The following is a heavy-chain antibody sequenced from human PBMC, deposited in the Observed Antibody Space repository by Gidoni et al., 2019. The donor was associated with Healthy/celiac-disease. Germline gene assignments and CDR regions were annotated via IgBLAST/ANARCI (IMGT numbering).Heavy chain of an antibody. CDR3: ARAREGEWELLGFDY. V-gene: IGHV1-3*01. CDR1: GYHFTSYA. CDR2: INAGNGNT. Sequence: QVQLVQSGAEVKKPGASVKVSCKASGYHFTSYAMHWVRQAPGQRLEWMGWINAGNGNTKYSQKFQGRVTITRDTSASTAYMELSSLRSEDTAVYYCARAREGEWELLGFDYWGQGTLVTVSS. D-gene: IGHD1-26*01. J-gene: IGHJ4*02.